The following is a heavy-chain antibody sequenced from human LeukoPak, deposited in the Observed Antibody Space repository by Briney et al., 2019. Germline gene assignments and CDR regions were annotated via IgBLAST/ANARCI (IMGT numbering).Heavy chain of an antibody. CDR2: IYHSGST. D-gene: IGHD3-10*01. CDR1: GGSISGYY. CDR3: ARLYGGVFDY. Sequence: SETLSLTCTVSGGSISGYYWGWIRQPPGKGLEWIGSIYHSGSTYYNPSLKSRVTISVDTSKNQFSLKLSSVTAADTAVYYCARLYGGVFDYWGQGTLVTVSS. J-gene: IGHJ4*02. V-gene: IGHV4-38-2*02.